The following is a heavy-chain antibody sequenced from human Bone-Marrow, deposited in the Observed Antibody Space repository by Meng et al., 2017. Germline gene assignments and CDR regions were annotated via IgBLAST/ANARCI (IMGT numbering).Heavy chain of an antibody. Sequence: ESLKIPCTVSGGSISSSSYYWGWGRQPPGKGLEWIGSIYYSGSTYYNPSLQSRVIIPVDTSKNQFSLTLSSVTAADTAVYYCAKERIAVAGRPFDYWGQGTLVTVSS. V-gene: IGHV4-39*07. CDR3: AKERIAVAGRPFDY. J-gene: IGHJ4*02. D-gene: IGHD6-19*01. CDR1: GGSISSSSYY. CDR2: IYYSGST.